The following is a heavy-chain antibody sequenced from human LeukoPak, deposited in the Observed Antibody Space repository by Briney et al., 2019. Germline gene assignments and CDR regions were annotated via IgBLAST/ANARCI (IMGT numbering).Heavy chain of an antibody. D-gene: IGHD3-16*02. V-gene: IGHV7-4-1*02. CDR2: INPNTGNP. Sequence: ASVKVSCKASGYTFTAYYMYWVRQAPGQGLEWMGWINPNTGNPTYAPGFTGRFVFSLDTSVSTAYLQISGLKADDTAVYYCARAYQPLGGLSLPDYWGQGTLVSVSS. CDR3: ARAYQPLGGLSLPDY. J-gene: IGHJ4*02. CDR1: GYTFTAYY.